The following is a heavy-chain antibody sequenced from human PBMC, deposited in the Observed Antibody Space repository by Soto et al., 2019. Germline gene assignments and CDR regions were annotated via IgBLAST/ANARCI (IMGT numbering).Heavy chain of an antibody. CDR3: ARHVGNSPPGS. CDR2: MYYSGSA. V-gene: IGHV4-39*01. J-gene: IGHJ4*02. D-gene: IGHD1-26*01. CDR1: GGSISSSNYH. Sequence: QLQLQESGPGLVKPSETLSLTCTVSGGSISSSNYHWGWIRQPPGKGLVWIGSMYYSGSAYYNPSLKSRVTISVYPSKNQFSLRLTSVTAADPAVYHCARHVGNSPPGSWGQGTLVTVSS.